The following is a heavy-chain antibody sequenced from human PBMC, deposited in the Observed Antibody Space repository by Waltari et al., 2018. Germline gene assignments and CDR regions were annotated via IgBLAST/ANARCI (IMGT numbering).Heavy chain of an antibody. J-gene: IGHJ4*02. D-gene: IGHD6-19*01. Sequence: QVQLVQSGAEVKKPGASVTVSCKASGYSFPRHYIHWVRQAPRQGLEWMGVINPSGGLATYAQMFQGRVTMTRDTSTSTVSLNLRSLRSDDTAIYFCARGSFEVAGTPDYWGQGTLVTVSS. CDR3: ARGSFEVAGTPDY. CDR2: INPSGGLA. V-gene: IGHV1-46*01. CDR1: GYSFPRHY.